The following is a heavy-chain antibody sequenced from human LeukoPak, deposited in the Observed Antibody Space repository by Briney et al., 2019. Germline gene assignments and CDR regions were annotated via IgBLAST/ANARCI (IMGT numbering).Heavy chain of an antibody. D-gene: IGHD1-26*01. Sequence: SETLSLTCTVSGGSISSGDYYWSWIRQPPGKGLEWIGYIYSSGSTYYNPSLKSRVTISVDTSKNQFSLKLSSVTAADTAVYYCASFSGSYYSYFDYWGQGTLVTVSS. CDR3: ASFSGSYYSYFDY. V-gene: IGHV4-30-4*08. J-gene: IGHJ4*02. CDR2: IYSSGST. CDR1: GGSISSGDYY.